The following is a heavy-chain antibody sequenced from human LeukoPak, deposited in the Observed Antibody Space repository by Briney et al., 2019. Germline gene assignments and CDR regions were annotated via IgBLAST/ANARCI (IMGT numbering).Heavy chain of an antibody. D-gene: IGHD5-12*01. Sequence: GASVKVSCSSSGYILTNYGIYWVRQAPGQGLEWMGWINTYNGETDYAQNFQGRVTMTTDTSTSTAYMDLRSLTPDDTAVYYCARGRLGVSGYKDYLDYWGQGTLVTVSS. CDR3: ARGRLGVSGYKDYLDY. CDR1: GYILTNYG. J-gene: IGHJ4*02. V-gene: IGHV1-18*01. CDR2: INTYNGET.